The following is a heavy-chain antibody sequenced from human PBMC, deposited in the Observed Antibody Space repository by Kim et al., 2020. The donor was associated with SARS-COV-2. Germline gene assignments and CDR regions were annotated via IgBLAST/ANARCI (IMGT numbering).Heavy chain of an antibody. CDR2: INSGGST. V-gene: IGHV3-53*01. CDR1: GFTVSSNY. CDR3: ARGSSSSYYYYGMDN. D-gene: IGHD6-6*01. J-gene: IGHJ6*02. Sequence: GGSLRLSCAASGFTVSSNYMSWVRQAPGKGLEWVSGINSGGSTYYADSVKGRFTISRDNSKNTLYLQMNSLRAEDTAVYYCARGSSSSYYYYGMDNWGQGTPVTVSS.